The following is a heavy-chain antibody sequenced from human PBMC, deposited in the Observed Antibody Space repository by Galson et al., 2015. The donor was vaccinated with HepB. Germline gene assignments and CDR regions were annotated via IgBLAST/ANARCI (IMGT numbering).Heavy chain of an antibody. Sequence: SLRLSCAASGFTFNSYHMHWVRQAPGKGLEWVAVIWYGGSYKYYADSVKGRFSISRDNSKNTVYLQMNSLRGEDTAVYYCARPMERSGYSFEYWGQGALVTVSS. J-gene: IGHJ4*02. V-gene: IGHV3-33*01. CDR2: IWYGGSYK. CDR1: GFTFNSYH. CDR3: ARPMERSGYSFEY. D-gene: IGHD3-3*01.